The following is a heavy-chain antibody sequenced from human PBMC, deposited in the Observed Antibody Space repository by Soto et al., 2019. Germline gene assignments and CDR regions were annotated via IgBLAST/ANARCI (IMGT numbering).Heavy chain of an antibody. CDR2: IGNSGGST. D-gene: IGHD2-15*01. V-gene: IGHV3-23*01. J-gene: IGHJ4*02. Sequence: GGSLRLSCTASGFIFSNYAMSWVRQAPGKGLEWVSGIGNSGGSTYYADSVKGRFTISRDNSKNTLYLQTNSLRAEDTAIYYCAKKGAGAVYCSGGSCNGLLDYWGQGTLVTVSS. CDR3: AKKGAGAVYCSGGSCNGLLDY. CDR1: GFIFSNYA.